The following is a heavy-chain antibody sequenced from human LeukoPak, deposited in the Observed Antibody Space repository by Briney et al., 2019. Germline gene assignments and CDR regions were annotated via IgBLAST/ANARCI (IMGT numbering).Heavy chain of an antibody. D-gene: IGHD1-26*01. CDR3: ARDRVGATKFDY. CDR1: GFTVSSNY. J-gene: IGHJ4*02. CDR2: IYSGGST. Sequence: GGSLRLSCAASGFTVSSNYMSWVRQAPGKGLEWVSVIYSGGSTYYADSVKGRFTTSRDNSKNTLYLQMNSLRAEDTAVYYCARDRVGATKFDYWGQGTLVTVSS. V-gene: IGHV3-66*01.